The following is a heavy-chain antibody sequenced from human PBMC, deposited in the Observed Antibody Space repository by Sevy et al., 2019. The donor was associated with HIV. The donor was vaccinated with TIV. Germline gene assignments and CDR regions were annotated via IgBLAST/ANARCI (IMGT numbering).Heavy chain of an antibody. J-gene: IGHJ3*02. Sequence: GGSLRLSCAASGFSFNSYGMHWDRQAPGKGLEWVAFIRHDGSTKYYVHSAKGRFTISRDNSKNTLYLQMNSLRAEDTAVYYCAKGLGMVQGALLSDDIWGQGTMVTVSS. CDR3: AKGLGMVQGALLSDDI. CDR2: IRHDGSTK. V-gene: IGHV3-30*02. CDR1: GFSFNSYG. D-gene: IGHD3-10*01.